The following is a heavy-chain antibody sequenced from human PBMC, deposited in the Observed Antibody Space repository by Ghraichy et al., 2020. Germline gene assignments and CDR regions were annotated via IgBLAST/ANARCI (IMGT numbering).Heavy chain of an antibody. CDR3: ARDGPPYYYDSSGYYAGAVMDV. V-gene: IGHV3-21*01. Sequence: GGSLRLSCAASGFTFSSYSMNWVRQAPGKGLEWVSSISSSSYIYYADSVKGRFTISRDNAKNSLYLQMNSLRAEDTAVYYCARDGPPYYYDSSGYYAGAVMDVWGQGTTVTVSS. D-gene: IGHD3-22*01. J-gene: IGHJ6*02. CDR2: ISSSSYI. CDR1: GFTFSSYS.